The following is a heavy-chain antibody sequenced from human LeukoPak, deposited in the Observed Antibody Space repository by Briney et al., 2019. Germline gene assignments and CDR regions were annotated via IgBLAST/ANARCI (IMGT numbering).Heavy chain of an antibody. CDR3: ARDAPGNTALDY. CDR2: IRYDGSTK. J-gene: IGHJ4*02. V-gene: IGHV3-30*02. Sequence: GGSLRLSCAASGFIFRNYGMHWVRQAPGKGLEWVAFIRYDGSTKSYAASVKGRFTISKDNSENTLYLQMSSLGPEDTAVYYCARDAPGNTALDYWGQGTLVTVSS. CDR1: GFIFRNYG. D-gene: IGHD5-18*01.